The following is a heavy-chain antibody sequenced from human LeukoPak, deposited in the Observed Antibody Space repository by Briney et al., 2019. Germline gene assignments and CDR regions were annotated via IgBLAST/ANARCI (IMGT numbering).Heavy chain of an antibody. V-gene: IGHV1-18*01. CDR3: ARDKSTSWYYFDY. CDR2: ISAYNGNT. J-gene: IGHJ4*02. CDR1: GYTFTSYG. D-gene: IGHD6-13*01. Sequence: ASVKVSCKPSGYTFTSYGIGWVRQAPRQGLEWMGWISAYNGNTNYVQKFQGRVTMTTDTSTSTAYMELRSLRSDDTAVYYCARDKSTSWYYFDYWGQGTLVIVSS.